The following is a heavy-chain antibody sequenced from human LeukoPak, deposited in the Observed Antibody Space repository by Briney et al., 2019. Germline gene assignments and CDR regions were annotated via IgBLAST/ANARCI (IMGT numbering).Heavy chain of an antibody. Sequence: GESLKISCKGSGYSFTSYWIGWVRQMPGKGLEWMGIIYPGDSDTRYSPSFQGQVNISADKSISTAYLQWSSLKASDTAMYYCARHRGRITIFSRPYYYYMDVWGKGTTVTVSS. CDR2: IYPGDSDT. J-gene: IGHJ6*03. D-gene: IGHD3-9*01. CDR3: ARHRGRITIFSRPYYYYMDV. CDR1: GYSFTSYW. V-gene: IGHV5-51*01.